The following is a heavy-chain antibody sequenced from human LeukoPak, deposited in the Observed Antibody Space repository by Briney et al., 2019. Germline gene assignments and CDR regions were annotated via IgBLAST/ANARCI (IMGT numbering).Heavy chain of an antibody. CDR2: INHSGST. CDR3: ASASITRYYFDY. Sequence: PSETLSLTCAVYGGSFSGYYWSWIPQPPGKGLEWIGEINHSGSTNYNPSLKSRVTISVDTSKNQFSLKLSSVTAADTAVYYCASASITRYYFDYWGQGTLVTVSS. CDR1: GGSFSGYY. V-gene: IGHV4-34*01. J-gene: IGHJ4*02. D-gene: IGHD4-11*01.